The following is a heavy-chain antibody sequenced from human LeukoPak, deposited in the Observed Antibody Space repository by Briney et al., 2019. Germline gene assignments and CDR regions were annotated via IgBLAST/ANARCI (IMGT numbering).Heavy chain of an antibody. CDR1: GFTFSNAW. CDR2: IKSKTDGGTT. V-gene: IGHV3-15*01. CDR3: TTGFKPLVGPPSNGDY. D-gene: IGHD6-13*01. Sequence: PGGSLRLSCAASGFTFSNAWMSWVRQAPGKGLEWVGRIKSKTDGGTTDYAAPVKGRFTISRDDSKNTLYLQMNSLKTEDTAVYYCTTGFKPLVGPPSNGDYWGQGTLVTVSS. J-gene: IGHJ4*02.